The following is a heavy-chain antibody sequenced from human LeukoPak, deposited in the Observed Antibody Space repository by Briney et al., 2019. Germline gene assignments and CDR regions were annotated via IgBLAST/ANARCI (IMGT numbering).Heavy chain of an antibody. CDR2: IYHSGST. J-gene: IGHJ1*01. CDR3: ARGLGGSYYGYFQH. CDR1: GGSISSGGYS. Sequence: SQTLSLTCAVSGGSISSGGYSWSWIRQPPGKGLEWIGYIYHSGSTYYNPSLKSRVTISVDRSKNQFSLKLSSVTAADTAVYYCARGLGGSYYGYFQHWGQGTLVTVSS. V-gene: IGHV4-30-2*01. D-gene: IGHD1-26*01.